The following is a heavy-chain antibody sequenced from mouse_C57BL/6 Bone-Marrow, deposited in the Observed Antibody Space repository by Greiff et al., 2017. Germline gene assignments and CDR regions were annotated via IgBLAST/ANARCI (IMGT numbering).Heavy chain of an antibody. V-gene: IGHV3-6*01. CDR3: ASGVWEAGFAY. Sequence: EVKLMESGPGLVKPSQSLSLTCSVTGYSFTSGYYWYWIRQFPGNKLEWMGCISYDGSNNYNPSLKNRISITRDTSKNQIFLKLNAVTAEDTATYCCASGVWEAGFAYWGQGTLVTVSA. CDR1: GYSFTSGYY. D-gene: IGHD4-1*01. J-gene: IGHJ3*01. CDR2: ISYDGSN.